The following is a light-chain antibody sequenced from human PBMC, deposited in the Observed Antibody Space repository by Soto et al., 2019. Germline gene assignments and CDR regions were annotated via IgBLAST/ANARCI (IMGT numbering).Light chain of an antibody. Sequence: QSVLTQPPSASGSPGQSVTISCTGTSSDVGGYNYVSWYQQHPGTAPKLLIYEVSKRPSGVPDRFSGSKSGNTASLTVSGLRAEDGADYYCSSYAGSNNYVVFGGGTQLTVL. J-gene: IGLJ2*01. CDR1: SSDVGGYNY. CDR3: SSYAGSNNYVV. V-gene: IGLV2-8*01. CDR2: EVS.